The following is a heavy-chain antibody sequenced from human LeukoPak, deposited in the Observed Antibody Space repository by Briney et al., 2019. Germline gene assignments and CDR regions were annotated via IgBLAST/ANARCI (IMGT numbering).Heavy chain of an antibody. D-gene: IGHD1-1*01. J-gene: IGHJ3*02. CDR3: ARGLPYNDAFDI. CDR2: ISISSSYI. V-gene: IGHV3-21*01. Sequence: GGSLRLSCAASGFTFSGYNMNWVRQAPGKGLEWVSSISISSSYIYYADSVKGRFTISRDNAKNSLYLQMNRLRADDTAVYYCARGLPYNDAFDIWGQGTMVTVSS. CDR1: GFTFSGYN.